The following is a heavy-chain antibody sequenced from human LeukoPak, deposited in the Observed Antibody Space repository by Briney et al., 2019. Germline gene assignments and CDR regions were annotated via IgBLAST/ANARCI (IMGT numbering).Heavy chain of an antibody. CDR3: ARALDSGWYVWSY. CDR1: STVSSYS. CDR2: ITSSGSYT. J-gene: IGHJ4*02. Sequence: GGSLRLSCAASSTVSSYSLNWVRQAPGKGLEWVSSITSSGSYTYYADSAKGRFTISRDNAKNSLYRQMNSLRADDTGVYYCARALDSGWYVWSYWGQGTLVTVSA. D-gene: IGHD6-19*01. V-gene: IGHV3-21*01.